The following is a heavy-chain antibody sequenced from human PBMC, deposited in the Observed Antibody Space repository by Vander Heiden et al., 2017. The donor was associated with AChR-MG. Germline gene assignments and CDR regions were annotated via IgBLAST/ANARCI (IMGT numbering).Heavy chain of an antibody. J-gene: IGHJ4*02. D-gene: IGHD5-18*01. CDR2: IVVGSGNT. Sequence: QMQLVQSGPEVKKPGTSVKVSCKASGFTFTSSAVQWVRQARGQRLEWIGWIVVGSGNTNYAQKFQERVTITRDMSTSTAYMELSSLRSEDTAVYYCAADYRRGYSYGLDYWGQGTLVTVSS. CDR1: GFTFTSSA. V-gene: IGHV1-58*01. CDR3: AADYRRGYSYGLDY.